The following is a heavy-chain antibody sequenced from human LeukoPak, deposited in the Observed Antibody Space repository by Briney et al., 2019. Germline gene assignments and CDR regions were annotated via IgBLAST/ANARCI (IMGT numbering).Heavy chain of an antibody. J-gene: IGHJ5*02. CDR3: ARDKRLLVRWGFDP. CDR2: IYHSGST. Sequence: PSETLSLTCAVSGDSISSSNWWSWVRQPPEKGLEWIGEIYHSGSTNYNPSLKSRVTISVDKSKNQFSLKLSSVTAADTAVYYCARDKRLLVRWGFDPWGQGTLVTVSS. V-gene: IGHV4-4*02. D-gene: IGHD3-10*01. CDR1: GDSISSSNW.